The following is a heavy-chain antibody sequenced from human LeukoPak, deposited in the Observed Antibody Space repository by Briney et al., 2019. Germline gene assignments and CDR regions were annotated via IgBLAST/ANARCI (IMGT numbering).Heavy chain of an antibody. CDR2: ISYDGSNK. Sequence: GGSLRLSCAASGFTFSSYAMYWVRQAPGKGLEWVAVISYDGSNKYYADSVKGRFTISRDNSKNTLYLQMNSLRAEDTAVYYCARVKGYYFDYWGQGTLVTVSS. CDR3: ARVKGYYFDY. CDR1: GFTFSSYA. J-gene: IGHJ4*02. V-gene: IGHV3-30*04.